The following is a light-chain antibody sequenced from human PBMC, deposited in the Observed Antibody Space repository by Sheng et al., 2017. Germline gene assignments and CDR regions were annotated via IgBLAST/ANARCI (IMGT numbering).Light chain of an antibody. CDR3: QQYFSIPLT. V-gene: IGKV4-1*01. CDR1: RSVLHSSNNKNY. Sequence: DIVMTQSPDSLAVSLGERATINCKSSRSVLHSSNNKNYLAWFQQKPGQPPKLLIYWASTRESGVPDRFSGSGSGTDFTLTISSLQAEDVAVYYCQQYFSIPLTFGGGTKVEIK. CDR2: WAS. J-gene: IGKJ4*01.